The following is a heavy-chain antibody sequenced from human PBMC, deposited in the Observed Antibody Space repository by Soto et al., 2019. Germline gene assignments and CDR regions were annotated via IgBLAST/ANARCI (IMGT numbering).Heavy chain of an antibody. J-gene: IGHJ4*02. D-gene: IGHD3-10*01. V-gene: IGHV3-74*01. Sequence: EVQLVESGGGLVQPGGSLRLSCAGSGFTFSSFWMHWVRQAPGEGLVWVSRINTDGSSTSYADSVKGRFTISRDNAKNTLYLQMSSLRVEDTAMYYCAKRGVDTFGLSYWGQGALVTVSS. CDR1: GFTFSSFW. CDR3: AKRGVDTFGLSY. CDR2: INTDGSST.